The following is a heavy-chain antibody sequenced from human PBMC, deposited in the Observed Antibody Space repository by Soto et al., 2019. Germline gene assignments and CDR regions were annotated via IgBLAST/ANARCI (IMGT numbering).Heavy chain of an antibody. Sequence: QVQLVQSGAEVKKPGASVKVSCKASGYTFTSYGISWVRQAPGQGLEWMGWISAYNGNTNYAQKLQGRVTMTTDTATSTAYIELRSLRSDDTAVYDCARDGTRGAPWDNWNDEDFDYWGQGTLVTVS. J-gene: IGHJ4*02. V-gene: IGHV1-18*01. CDR3: ARDGTRGAPWDNWNDEDFDY. CDR1: GYTFTSYG. CDR2: ISAYNGNT. D-gene: IGHD1-1*01.